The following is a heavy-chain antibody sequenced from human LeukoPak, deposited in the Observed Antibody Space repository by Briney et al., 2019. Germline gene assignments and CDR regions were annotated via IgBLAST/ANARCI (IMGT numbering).Heavy chain of an antibody. J-gene: IGHJ5*02. V-gene: IGHV4-61*02. Sequence: SETLSLTCTVSGGSISSSSYYWSWIRQPAGKGLEWIGRIYASGSTNYNPSLKSRVTMSVDTSKSQFSLKLISVTAADTAVYYCARDPRGIVGANHNWFDPWGQGTLVTVSS. CDR2: IYASGST. CDR1: GGSISSSSYY. CDR3: ARDPRGIVGANHNWFDP. D-gene: IGHD1-26*01.